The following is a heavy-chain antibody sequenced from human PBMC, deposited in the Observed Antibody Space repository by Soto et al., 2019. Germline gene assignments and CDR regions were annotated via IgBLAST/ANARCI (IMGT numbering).Heavy chain of an antibody. CDR1: GFTSSSYG. V-gene: IGHV3-33*01. Sequence: PGGSLRLSCAASGFTSSSYGMHWVRQAPGKGLEWVAVIWYDGSNKYYADSVKGRFTISRDNSKNTLYLQMNSLRAEDTAVYYCARDHALRFLEWLLYRAYYYYYGMDVWGQGTTVTVSS. CDR2: IWYDGSNK. D-gene: IGHD3-3*01. J-gene: IGHJ6*02. CDR3: ARDHALRFLEWLLYRAYYYYYGMDV.